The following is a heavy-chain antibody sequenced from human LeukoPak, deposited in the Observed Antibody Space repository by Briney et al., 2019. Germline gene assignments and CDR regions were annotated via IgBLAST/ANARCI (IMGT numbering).Heavy chain of an antibody. J-gene: IGHJ4*02. CDR1: GYTFTNLD. CDR2: MSPNSGDT. Sequence: ASVKVSCKTSGYTFTNLDINWLRQAPGQGLEWMGWMSPNSGDTGYAQKFQGRVTITADESTSTAYMELSSLRSEDTAVYYCARGYSGYDWADYWGQGTLVTVSS. D-gene: IGHD5-12*01. V-gene: IGHV1-8*01. CDR3: ARGYSGYDWADY.